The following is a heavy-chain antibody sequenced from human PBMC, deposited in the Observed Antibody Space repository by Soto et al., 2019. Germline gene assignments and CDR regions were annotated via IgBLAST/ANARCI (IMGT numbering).Heavy chain of an antibody. J-gene: IGHJ6*02. D-gene: IGHD1-26*01. Sequence: GGSLRLSCAASGFTFSSYAMSWVRQAPGKGLEWVSAISGSGGSTYYADSVKGRFTISRDNSKNTLYLQMNSLRAEDTAVYYCARYSGSTRLDYYYGMDVWGQGTTVTVSS. CDR2: ISGSGGST. CDR1: GFTFSSYA. CDR3: ARYSGSTRLDYYYGMDV. V-gene: IGHV3-23*01.